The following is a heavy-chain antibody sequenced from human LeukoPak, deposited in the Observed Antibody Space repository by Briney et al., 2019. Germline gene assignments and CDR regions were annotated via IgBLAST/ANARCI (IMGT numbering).Heavy chain of an antibody. CDR2: IYPCDSDT. Sequence: ESLQISCEASGSRFTTYWIGLVRPMPRKGLEWMGIIYPCDSDTRYSPPFQGQVTISADKSISTAYLQWSSPKASDTAMYYCARQHGSGSYYSRAIDYWGQGTLVSVSS. CDR1: GSRFTTYW. D-gene: IGHD3-10*01. J-gene: IGHJ4*02. V-gene: IGHV5-51*01. CDR3: ARQHGSGSYYSRAIDY.